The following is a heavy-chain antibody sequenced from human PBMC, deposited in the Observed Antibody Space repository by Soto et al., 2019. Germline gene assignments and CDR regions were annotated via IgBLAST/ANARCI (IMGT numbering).Heavy chain of an antibody. V-gene: IGHV4-34*01. J-gene: IGHJ4*02. CDR1: GGSFSGYY. CDR2: INHSGST. Sequence: SETLSLTCAVYGGSFSGYYWSWIRQPPGKGLEWIGEINHSGSTNYNPSLKSRVTISVDTSKNQFSLKLSSVTAADTAVYYCASSQRTGGTVPWGQGTLVTVSS. D-gene: IGHD2-15*01. CDR3: ASSQRTGGTVP.